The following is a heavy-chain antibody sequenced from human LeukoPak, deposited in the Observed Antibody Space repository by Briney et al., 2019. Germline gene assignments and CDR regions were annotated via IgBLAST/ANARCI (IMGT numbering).Heavy chain of an antibody. J-gene: IGHJ4*02. V-gene: IGHV4-34*01. D-gene: IGHD2-2*01. CDR2: INHSGST. Sequence: SETLSLTCAVYGGSFSGYYWSWIRQPPGKGLEWIGEINHSGSTNYNPSLKSQVTISVDTSKNQFSLKLSSVTAADTAVYYCAREYQLMSYPDYWGQGTLVTVSS. CDR3: AREYQLMSYPDY. CDR1: GGSFSGYY.